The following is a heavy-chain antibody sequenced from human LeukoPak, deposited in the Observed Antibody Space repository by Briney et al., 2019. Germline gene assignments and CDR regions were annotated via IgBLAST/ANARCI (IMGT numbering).Heavy chain of an antibody. V-gene: IGHV4-39*01. J-gene: IGHJ5*02. Sequence: ETLSLTCTVSGGSISSGSYYWGWIRQPPGKGLEWIGSIYYSGSTYYNPSLKSRVTISVDTSKNRFSLKLSSVTAADTAVYYCARCKKNNYDSSGYHGDWFDPWGQGTLVTVSS. D-gene: IGHD3-22*01. CDR3: ARCKKNNYDSSGYHGDWFDP. CDR1: GGSISSGSYY. CDR2: IYYSGST.